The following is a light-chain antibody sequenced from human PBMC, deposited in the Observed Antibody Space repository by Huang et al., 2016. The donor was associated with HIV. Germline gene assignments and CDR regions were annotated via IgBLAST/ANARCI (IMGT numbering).Light chain of an antibody. CDR2: GVS. CDR3: QQSYSALIT. V-gene: IGKV1-39*01. Sequence: IQLTQSPTCLSCSVGDRVAIACLASDGVGTYVNWFQQRPGRAPKLRSSGVSSLHTGIPSRFIGSGSGTEFTLTIRGLQFDDFATYFCQQSYSALITFGQGTRLEIK. J-gene: IGKJ5*01. CDR1: DGVGTY.